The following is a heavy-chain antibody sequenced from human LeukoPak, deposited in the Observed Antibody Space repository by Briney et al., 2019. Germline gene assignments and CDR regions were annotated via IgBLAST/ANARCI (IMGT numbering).Heavy chain of an antibody. V-gene: IGHV3-21*01. CDR2: ISSSSSHI. CDR3: ARRVGAAFDY. Sequence: GGSLRLSCAASGFTFSSYSMNWVRQAPGKGLEWVSSISSSSSHIYYADSVKGRFTISRDNAKNSLYLQMNSLRAEDTAVYYCARRVGAAFDYWGQGTLVTVSS. D-gene: IGHD1-26*01. CDR1: GFTFSSYS. J-gene: IGHJ4*02.